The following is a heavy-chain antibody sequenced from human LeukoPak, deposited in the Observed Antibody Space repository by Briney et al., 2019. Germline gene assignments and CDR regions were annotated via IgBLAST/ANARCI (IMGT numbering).Heavy chain of an antibody. CDR2: IYDSGST. V-gene: IGHV4-59*01. J-gene: IGHJ6*03. Sequence: SETLSLTCTVSGGSISSYYWSWIRQPPGKGLEWIGYIYDSGSTIYNASLKSRVTASIDRSKNKISLKLSFVTAADTAVYYCATVGVAVPTTMRYYYMHVWGKGTTVTVSS. CDR3: ATVGVAVPTTMRYYYMHV. CDR1: GGSISSYY. D-gene: IGHD2-21*01.